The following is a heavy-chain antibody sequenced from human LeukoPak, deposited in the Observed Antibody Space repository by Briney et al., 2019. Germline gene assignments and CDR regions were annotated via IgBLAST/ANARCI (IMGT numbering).Heavy chain of an antibody. V-gene: IGHV3-11*04. CDR3: ATESGTYSGTCFDY. Sequence: KSGGSLRLSCAASGFTFSDYYMSWIRQAPGKGLEWVSYISSSGSTIYYADSVKGRFTISRDNAKNSLYLQMNSLRAEDTAVYYCATESGTYSGTCFDYWGQGTLVTVSS. D-gene: IGHD1-26*01. CDR1: GFTFSDYY. J-gene: IGHJ4*02. CDR2: ISSSGSTI.